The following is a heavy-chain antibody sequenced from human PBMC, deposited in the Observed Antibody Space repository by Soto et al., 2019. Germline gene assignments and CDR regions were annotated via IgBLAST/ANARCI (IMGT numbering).Heavy chain of an antibody. V-gene: IGHV3-21*01. CDR1: GFTFSTYS. CDR2: ISGTTTYI. CDR3: ARDRIPAATSSYNYYGRDV. D-gene: IGHD2-2*01. Sequence: LRLSCAASGFTFSTYSMNWVRQAPGKGLEWVSSISGTTTYIYYADSVKGRFTISRHNAKNSLYLQMNSLTAEDTAVYYCARDRIPAATSSYNYYGRDVWGQGTT. J-gene: IGHJ6*02.